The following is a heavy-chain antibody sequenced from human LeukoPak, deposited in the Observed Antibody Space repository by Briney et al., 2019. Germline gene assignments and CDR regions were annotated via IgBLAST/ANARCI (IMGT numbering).Heavy chain of an antibody. V-gene: IGHV1-18*01. Sequence: GASVKVSCKASGYTFTSYGINWVRQAPGQGLEWMGWINTYNGNTNYAQKLQGRVTMTTDTSTSTAYMELRSLRSDDTAVYYCARSITMIRGAQGDYWGQGTLVTVSS. CDR2: INTYNGNT. CDR1: GYTFTSYG. D-gene: IGHD3-10*01. CDR3: ARSITMIRGAQGDY. J-gene: IGHJ4*02.